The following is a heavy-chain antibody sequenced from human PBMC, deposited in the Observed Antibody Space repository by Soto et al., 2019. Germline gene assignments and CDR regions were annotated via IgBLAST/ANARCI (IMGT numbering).Heavy chain of an antibody. Sequence: QVQLVQSGAEVKKPGSSVKVSCKASGGTFSSYAISWVRQAPGQGLEWMGGIIPIFGTANDAQKFQGRVTITADESTSTDYMEMSSLRSEDTAVYYCAIPRRQLVRYYGMDAWGQGTTVTVSS. CDR3: AIPRRQLVRYYGMDA. J-gene: IGHJ6*02. D-gene: IGHD6-6*01. CDR2: IIPIFGTA. CDR1: GGTFSSYA. V-gene: IGHV1-69*01.